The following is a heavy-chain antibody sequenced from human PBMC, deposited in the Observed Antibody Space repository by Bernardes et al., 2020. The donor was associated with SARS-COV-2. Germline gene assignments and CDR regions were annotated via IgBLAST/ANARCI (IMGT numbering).Heavy chain of an antibody. Sequence: GGSLRLSCAASGFTFSSYWMSWVRQAPGKGLEWVANIKQDGSEKYYVDSVKGRFTISRDNAKNSLYLQMNSLRAEDTAVYYCARTLGYYYDSSAWYFDLWGRGTLVTVSS. CDR3: ARTLGYYYDSSAWYFDL. CDR2: IKQDGSEK. CDR1: GFTFSSYW. J-gene: IGHJ2*01. V-gene: IGHV3-7*01. D-gene: IGHD3-22*01.